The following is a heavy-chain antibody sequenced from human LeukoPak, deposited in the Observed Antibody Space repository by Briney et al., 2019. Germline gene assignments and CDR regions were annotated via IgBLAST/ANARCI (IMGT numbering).Heavy chain of an antibody. CDR3: ARSVVTMVRGGLNWFDP. V-gene: IGHV1-18*01. Sequence: ASVKVSCKASGYIFTNFGISWVRQARGQGLEWMGWISGYNGNTKYVQKFQGRVTMTTDTSTSTAYMELRSLRSDDTAVYYCARSVVTMVRGGLNWFDPWGQGTLVTVSS. CDR1: GYIFTNFG. CDR2: ISGYNGNT. D-gene: IGHD3-10*01. J-gene: IGHJ5*02.